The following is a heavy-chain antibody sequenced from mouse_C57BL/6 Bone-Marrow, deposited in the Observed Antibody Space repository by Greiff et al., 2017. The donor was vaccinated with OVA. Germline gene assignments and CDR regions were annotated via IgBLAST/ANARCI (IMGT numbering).Heavy chain of an antibody. Sequence: EVQRVESGEGLVKPGGSLKLSCAASGFTFSSYAMSWVRQTPEKRLEWVAYISSGGDYIYYADTVKGRFTISRDNARNTLYLQMSSLKSEDTAMYYCTRVGWPLVAYWGQGTLVTVSA. CDR2: ISSGGDYI. D-gene: IGHD2-3*01. CDR1: GFTFSSYA. J-gene: IGHJ3*01. V-gene: IGHV5-9-1*02. CDR3: TRVGWPLVAY.